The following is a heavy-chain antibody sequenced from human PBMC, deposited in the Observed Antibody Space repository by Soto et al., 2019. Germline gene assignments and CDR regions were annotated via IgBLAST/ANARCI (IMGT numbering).Heavy chain of an antibody. J-gene: IGHJ4*02. D-gene: IGHD1-7*01. CDR1: GFTFSDHY. CDR2: TRNKADSYTT. Sequence: GGSLRLSCAASGFTFSDHYMDWVRQAPGKGLGWVGRTRNKADSYTTEYAASVKGRFTISRDDSKNSLYLQMNSLKTEDTAVYYCGFTENSSFAYWGQGTLVTVSS. V-gene: IGHV3-72*01. CDR3: GFTENSSFAY.